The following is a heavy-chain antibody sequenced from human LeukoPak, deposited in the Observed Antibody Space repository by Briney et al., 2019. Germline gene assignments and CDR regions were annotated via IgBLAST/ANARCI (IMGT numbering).Heavy chain of an antibody. D-gene: IGHD4-11*01. Sequence: WGSLRLSCAASGFTFSSYAMHWVRQAPGKGLEWVAVISYDGSNKYFADSVKGRFTISRDNSKNTLYLQMNSLRAEDTAVYYCARWKYSNYIYYFDYWGQGTLVTVSS. CDR1: GFTFSSYA. V-gene: IGHV3-30-3*01. CDR2: ISYDGSNK. CDR3: ARWKYSNYIYYFDY. J-gene: IGHJ4*02.